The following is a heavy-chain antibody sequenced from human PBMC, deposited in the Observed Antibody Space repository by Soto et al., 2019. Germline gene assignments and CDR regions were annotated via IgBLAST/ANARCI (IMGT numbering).Heavy chain of an antibody. J-gene: IGHJ6*02. CDR1: GFTSSDHY. Sequence: EVELVESGGGLVQAGGSLRVSCGVSGFTSSDHYMDWVRQAPGKGLEWVGRTANKRSRYTTEDAASVKGRFIISRDDSKISVYLQMNSLKIEDTAVYYCASAGFGHGLDVWGQGTTVTVSS. V-gene: IGHV3-72*01. CDR3: ASAGFGHGLDV. D-gene: IGHD3-16*01. CDR2: TANKRSRYTT.